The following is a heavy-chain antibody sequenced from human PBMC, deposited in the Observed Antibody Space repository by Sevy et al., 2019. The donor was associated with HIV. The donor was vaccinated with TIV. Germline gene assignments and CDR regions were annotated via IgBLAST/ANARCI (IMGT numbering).Heavy chain of an antibody. CDR1: GGSISSSSYY. V-gene: IGHV4-39*01. D-gene: IGHD2-15*01. CDR3: ARHLGYCSGGSCSMDWLDP. CDR2: IYYSGST. Sequence: SETLSLTCTVSGGSISSSSYYWGWIRQPPGKGLEWIVSIYYSGSTYYNPSLKSRVTISVDTSKNQFSLKLSSVTAADTAVYYCARHLGYCSGGSCSMDWLDPWGQGTLVTVSS. J-gene: IGHJ5*02.